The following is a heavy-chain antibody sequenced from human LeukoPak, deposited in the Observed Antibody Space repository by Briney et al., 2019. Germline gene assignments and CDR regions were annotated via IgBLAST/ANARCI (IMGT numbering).Heavy chain of an antibody. CDR2: IYYSGST. V-gene: IGHV4-39*01. J-gene: IGHJ3*02. CDR1: GGSISSSSYY. CDR3: ARQDYCSSTSCYTGNDAFDI. D-gene: IGHD2-2*02. Sequence: SETLPLTCTVSGGSISSSSYYWGWIRQPPGKGLEWIGSIYYSGSTYYNPSLKSRVTISVDTSKNQFSLKLSSVTAADTAVYYCARQDYCSSTSCYTGNDAFDIWGQGTMVTVSS.